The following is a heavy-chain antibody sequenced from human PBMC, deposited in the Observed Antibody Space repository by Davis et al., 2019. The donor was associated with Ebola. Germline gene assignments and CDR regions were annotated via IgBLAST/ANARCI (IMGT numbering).Heavy chain of an antibody. CDR2: INQDGSEK. CDR3: ARLRNYCSRTSCYPDYYYYSMDV. V-gene: IGHV3-7*03. D-gene: IGHD2-2*01. J-gene: IGHJ6*02. Sequence: PGGSLRLSCAASGFTFSSYWMSWVRQAPGKGLEWVANINQDGSEKYSVDSVKGRFTISRDNAKNSLYLQMNSLRAEDTAVYYCARLRNYCSRTSCYPDYYYYSMDVWGQGTTVTVSS. CDR1: GFTFSSYW.